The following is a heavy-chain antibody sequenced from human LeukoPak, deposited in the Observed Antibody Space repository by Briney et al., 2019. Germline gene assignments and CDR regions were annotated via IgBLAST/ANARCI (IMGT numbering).Heavy chain of an antibody. V-gene: IGHV4-34*01. J-gene: IGHJ5*02. D-gene: IGHD5-12*01. CDR2: INHSGGT. CDR3: AFEGPVSGYAFDP. Sequence: SETLSLTCAVYGESFSEYYWSWIRQPPGKGLEWIGQINHSGGTNYHPSLKTRVTISLDTSKNQVSLKLRSVTTADTAVYYCAFEGPVSGYAFDPWGQGALVAVSS. CDR1: GESFSEYY.